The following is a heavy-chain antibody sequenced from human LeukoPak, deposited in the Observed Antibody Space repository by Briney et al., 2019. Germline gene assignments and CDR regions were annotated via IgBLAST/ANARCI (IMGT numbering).Heavy chain of an antibody. CDR1: GGSISSGGYY. Sequence: SETLSLTCTVSGGSISSGGYYWSWIRQHPGKGLEWIGYIYYSGSTYYNPSLKSRVTISVDTSKNQFSLKLSSVTAADTAVYYCAGGYYDSSGYYGFDYWGQGTLVTVSS. CDR3: AGGYYDSSGYYGFDY. D-gene: IGHD3-22*01. V-gene: IGHV4-31*03. J-gene: IGHJ4*02. CDR2: IYYSGST.